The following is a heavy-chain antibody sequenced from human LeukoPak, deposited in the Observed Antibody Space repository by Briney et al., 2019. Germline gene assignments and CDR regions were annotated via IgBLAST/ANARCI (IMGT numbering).Heavy chain of an antibody. J-gene: IGHJ6*03. CDR1: GFTFSSYA. CDR3: ARARWELRLRSLSYYYYYMDV. Sequence: GGSLRLSCAASGFTFSSYAMHWVRQAPGKGLEWVAVISYDGSNKYYADSVKGRFTISRDNSKNTLYLQMNSLRAEDTAVYYCARARWELRLRSLSYYYYYMDVWGKGTTVTVSS. V-gene: IGHV3-30*01. CDR2: ISYDGSNK. D-gene: IGHD1-26*01.